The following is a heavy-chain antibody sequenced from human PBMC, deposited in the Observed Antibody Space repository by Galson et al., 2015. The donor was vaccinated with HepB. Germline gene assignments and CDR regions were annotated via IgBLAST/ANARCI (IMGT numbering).Heavy chain of an antibody. Sequence: CAISGDSVSSNSAAWTWIRQSPSRGLEWLGRTYYRSKWYSDYAVSVKSRITINADTSKNQFSLHPNSVTPEDTAVYYCSRDQSFLFDPWGQETLVTVSS. J-gene: IGHJ5*02. CDR2: TYYRSKWYS. CDR1: GDSVSSNSAA. V-gene: IGHV6-1*01. CDR3: SRDQSFLFDP.